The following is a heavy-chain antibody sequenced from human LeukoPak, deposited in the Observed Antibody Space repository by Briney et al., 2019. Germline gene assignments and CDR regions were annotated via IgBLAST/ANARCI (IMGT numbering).Heavy chain of an antibody. CDR3: VNQISGWVY. CDR1: GFTFSDLA. D-gene: IGHD6-19*01. J-gene: IGHJ4*02. V-gene: IGHV3-64D*06. CDR2: ITRNGDRK. Sequence: GGSLRLSCSAFGFTFSDLAMHWVRQAPGKGLEYVSGITRNGDRKFYAGSVKGRFTISRDNSKNTLYLQMSSLNPEDTAVYYCVNQISGWVYWGQGTLVTVSS.